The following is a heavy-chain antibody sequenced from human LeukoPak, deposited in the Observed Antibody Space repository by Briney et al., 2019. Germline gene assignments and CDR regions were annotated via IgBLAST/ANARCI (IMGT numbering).Heavy chain of an antibody. CDR1: GGSISSYY. D-gene: IGHD2/OR15-2a*01. Sequence: SETLSLTCTVSGGSISSYYWSWIRQPPGKGLEWIGYIYYSGSTSYNPSLKSRVTISVDTSKNQFSLKLSSVTAADTAVYYCVSGVGSTTQADYYYGMDVWGQGTTVTVSS. V-gene: IGHV4-59*01. CDR2: IYYSGST. J-gene: IGHJ6*02. CDR3: VSGVGSTTQADYYYGMDV.